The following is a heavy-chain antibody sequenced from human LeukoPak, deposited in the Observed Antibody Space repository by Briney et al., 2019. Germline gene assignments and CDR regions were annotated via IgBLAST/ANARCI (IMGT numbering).Heavy chain of an antibody. V-gene: IGHV3-9*01. D-gene: IGHD2-15*01. Sequence: SLSLSCAASGITFDDYAMYWVRQGPGKGLEWVAGISWNSVSIGYADSVKGRFTISRDNAKNSLYLQMNSLRNEDTALYYCAKELGGGSDGLDIWGQGTMVTVSS. CDR1: GITFDDYA. CDR3: AKELGGGSDGLDI. CDR2: ISWNSVSI. J-gene: IGHJ3*02.